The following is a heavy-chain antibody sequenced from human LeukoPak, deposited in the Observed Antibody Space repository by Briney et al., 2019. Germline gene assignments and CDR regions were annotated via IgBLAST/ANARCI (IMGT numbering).Heavy chain of an antibody. D-gene: IGHD4-11*01. CDR2: ISSSGTTT. Sequence: GGSLRLSCAASGFSFSDYYMTWVRQAPGKGLEWISDISSSGTTTYYTDSVKGRFTISRDNAKNSLYLQMNSLRAEDTAVYYCARSLINYSNYTPLGYWGQGPLVTVPS. CDR3: ARSLINYSNYTPLGY. J-gene: IGHJ4*02. CDR1: GFSFSDYY. V-gene: IGHV3-11*04.